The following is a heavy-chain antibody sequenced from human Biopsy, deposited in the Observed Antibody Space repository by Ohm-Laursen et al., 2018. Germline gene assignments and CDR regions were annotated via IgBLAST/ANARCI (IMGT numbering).Heavy chain of an antibody. Sequence: TLSLTCTVSGGSMSSYYWTWIRQPPGQGLVWIGYIYNSGSTNYNPSLKSRVTISVAVDTSKSQFSLRLSSVTAADTAMYYCARGEAGVYDALDIWGQGTMVIVSS. CDR3: ARGEAGVYDALDI. J-gene: IGHJ3*02. D-gene: IGHD5/OR15-5a*01. CDR1: GGSMSSYY. CDR2: IYNSGST. V-gene: IGHV4-59*01.